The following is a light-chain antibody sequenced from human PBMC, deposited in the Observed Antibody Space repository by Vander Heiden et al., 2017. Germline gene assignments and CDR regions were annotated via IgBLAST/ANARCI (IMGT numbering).Light chain of an antibody. CDR2: GAS. Sequence: DFQMTQSPPSLSASIGDRVTITCRASQVIGNHLAWYKQKLGKVPKILINGASTLQSGVPSSVSGSGSGTDFTITISSLQPEDFATYYRQKYDRAPHTFGQGTRLEIK. CDR1: QVIGNH. V-gene: IGKV1-27*01. CDR3: QKYDRAPHT. J-gene: IGKJ5*01.